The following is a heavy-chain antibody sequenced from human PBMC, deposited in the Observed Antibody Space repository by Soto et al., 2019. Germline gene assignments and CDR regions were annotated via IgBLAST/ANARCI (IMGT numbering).Heavy chain of an antibody. Sequence: GGSLRLSCAASGFTFSSYAMSWVRQAPGKGLEWVSAISGSGGSTYYADSVKRRFTMSRDNSKNTLYLQMNGLRAEDMAVYYCAKGHHSSSSKLVYWGQGTLVTVSS. J-gene: IGHJ4*02. CDR3: AKGHHSSSSKLVY. V-gene: IGHV3-23*01. CDR1: GFTFSSYA. D-gene: IGHD6-6*01. CDR2: ISGSGGST.